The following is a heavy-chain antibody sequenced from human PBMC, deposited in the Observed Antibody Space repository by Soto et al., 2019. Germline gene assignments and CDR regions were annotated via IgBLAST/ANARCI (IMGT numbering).Heavy chain of an antibody. CDR3: AKDGGFWSGYYLPRYYYGMDV. Sequence: PGGSLRLSCAASGFTFSSYGMHWVRQAPGKGLEWVAVISYDGSNKYYADSVKGRFTISRDNSKNTLYLQMNSLRAEDTAVYYCAKDGGFWSGYYLPRYYYGMDVWGQGTTVTVSS. D-gene: IGHD3-3*01. CDR2: ISYDGSNK. V-gene: IGHV3-30*18. CDR1: GFTFSSYG. J-gene: IGHJ6*02.